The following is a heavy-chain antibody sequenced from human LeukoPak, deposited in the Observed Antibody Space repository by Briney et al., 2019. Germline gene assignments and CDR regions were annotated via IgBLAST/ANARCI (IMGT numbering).Heavy chain of an antibody. J-gene: IGHJ4*02. Sequence: GGSLRLSCAASGFTFSSYGMHWVRQAPGKGLEWGAFIRYDGSNKYYADSVKGRFTISRDNSKNTLYLQMNSLRAEDTAVYYCAKDFGYYYDSSGYYSDYWGQGTLVTVSS. V-gene: IGHV3-30*02. CDR2: IRYDGSNK. D-gene: IGHD3-22*01. CDR1: GFTFSSYG. CDR3: AKDFGYYYDSSGYYSDY.